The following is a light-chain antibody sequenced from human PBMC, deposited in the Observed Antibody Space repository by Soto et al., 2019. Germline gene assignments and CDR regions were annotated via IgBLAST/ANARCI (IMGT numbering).Light chain of an antibody. CDR2: SNN. Sequence: QSVLTQPPSASGTPGQRVTISCSGSSSNIGSNTVNWYQQLPGTAPKLLIYSNNQRPSGVPDRFSGSKSGTSASLAISGLQSEDDADYYCAAWDDSLRGGVFGGGTKLTVL. V-gene: IGLV1-44*01. J-gene: IGLJ2*01. CDR1: SSNIGSNT. CDR3: AAWDDSLRGGV.